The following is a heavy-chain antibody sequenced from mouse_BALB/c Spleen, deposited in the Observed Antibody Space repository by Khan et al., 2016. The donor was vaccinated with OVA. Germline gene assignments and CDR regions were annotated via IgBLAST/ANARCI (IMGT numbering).Heavy chain of an antibody. CDR3: ARGGSSGPAWFAY. J-gene: IGHJ3*01. D-gene: IGHD3-1*01. V-gene: IGHV3-6*02. CDR2: IRYDGNS. Sequence: EVQLQESGPGLVKPSQSLSLSCSVTAYSITSGYFWNWIRQFPGNKLEWMGYIRYDGNSNYNPSLKNRISITRDTSRNQFFLKLISVTPEDTATYCLARGGSSGPAWFAYWGQGTLVTVSA. CDR1: AYSITSGYF.